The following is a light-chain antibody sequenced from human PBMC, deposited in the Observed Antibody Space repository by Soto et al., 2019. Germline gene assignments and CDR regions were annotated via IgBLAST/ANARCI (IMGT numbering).Light chain of an antibody. CDR3: HHLT. J-gene: IGKJ1*01. CDR1: QTINNR. Sequence: DVQMTQSPYTLSASVGDRVTIICRTSQTINNRLSWYQQKPGNAPQRLLYGASTLESGVPSRFSGNVARTEFSLTIRSLQPDDCGTYYCHHLTFGQGTKVEVK. CDR2: GAS. V-gene: IGKV1-5*02.